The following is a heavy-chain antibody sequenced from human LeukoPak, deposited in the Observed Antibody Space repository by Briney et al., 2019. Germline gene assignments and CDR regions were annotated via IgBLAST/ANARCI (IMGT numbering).Heavy chain of an antibody. CDR2: IYYSGST. J-gene: IGHJ6*03. V-gene: IGHV4-30-4*08. CDR3: ARVMATFYYYYMDV. D-gene: IGHD5-12*01. CDR1: GGSISSGDNY. Sequence: SETLSLTCTVSGGSISSGDNYWSWIRQPPGKGLEWIGYIYYSGSTYYNPSLKSRVTISVDTSKNQFSLKLSSVTAADTAVYYCARVMATFYYYYMDVWGKGTTVTVSS.